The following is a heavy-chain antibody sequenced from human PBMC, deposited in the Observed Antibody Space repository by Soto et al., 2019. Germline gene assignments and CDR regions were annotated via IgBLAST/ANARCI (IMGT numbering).Heavy chain of an antibody. D-gene: IGHD1-26*01. CDR1: GFIFSSHW. Sequence: HPGGSLRRSCGASGFIFSSHWMTWVRQAPGKGLEWVANIKPDGSDKYYVDSVKGRFTIYRDNAEHSLYLQMSSLRAEDTAVYYCARLYGTVSTFDYWGQGALVTVSS. V-gene: IGHV3-7*01. CDR3: ARLYGTVSTFDY. J-gene: IGHJ4*02. CDR2: IKPDGSDK.